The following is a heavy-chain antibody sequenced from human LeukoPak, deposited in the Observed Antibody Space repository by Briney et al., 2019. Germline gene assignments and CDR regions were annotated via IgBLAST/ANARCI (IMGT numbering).Heavy chain of an antibody. CDR1: GGSISSYY. CDR3: ASLYCSSTSCYWYY. V-gene: IGHV4-59*12. CDR2: IYYSGST. Sequence: PSETLSLTCTVSGGSISSYYWSWIRQPPGKGLEWLGYIYYSGSTNYNPSLKSRVTISVDKSKNQFSLKLSSVTAADTAVYYCASLYCSSTSCYWYYWGQGTLVTVSS. J-gene: IGHJ4*02. D-gene: IGHD2-2*01.